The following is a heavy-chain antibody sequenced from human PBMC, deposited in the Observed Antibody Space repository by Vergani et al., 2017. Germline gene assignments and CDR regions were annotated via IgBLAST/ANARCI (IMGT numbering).Heavy chain of an antibody. CDR1: GFTFSSYA. J-gene: IGHJ1*01. CDR3: ARDYGSSWHNEYFQH. Sequence: EVQLLESGGGLVQPGGSLRLSCGASGFTFSSYAMTWVRQAPGKGLEWVSAISGSGGNTFYTDSVKGRFTISRDNSKNTLYLQMNSLRAEDTAVYYCARDYGSSWHNEYFQHWGQGTLVTVSS. D-gene: IGHD6-13*01. V-gene: IGHV3-23*01. CDR2: ISGSGGNT.